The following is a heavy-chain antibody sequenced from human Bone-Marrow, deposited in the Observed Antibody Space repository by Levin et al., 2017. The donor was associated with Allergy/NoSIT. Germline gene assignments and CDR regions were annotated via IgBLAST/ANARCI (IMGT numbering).Heavy chain of an antibody. J-gene: IGHJ5*02. CDR3: VRPVGSSNWFDP. CDR2: LFHTGIS. CDR1: GGSIRSNGYY. V-gene: IGHV4-39*01. Sequence: SQTLSLPCTVSGGSIRSNGYYWGWVRQPPGKGLQWIGSLFHTGISNIQSSLRGRLTISVDTSRNQFSLKLTSVTAADTAIYYCVRPVGSSNWFDPWGQGALVTVAS. D-gene: IGHD3-10*01.